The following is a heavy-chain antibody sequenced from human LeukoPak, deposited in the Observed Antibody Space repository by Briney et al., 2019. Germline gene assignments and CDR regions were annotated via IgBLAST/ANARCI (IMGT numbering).Heavy chain of an antibody. CDR1: GFTFSSYA. CDR3: AKGSSGSYWSLYY. Sequence: PGGSLRLSCAASGFTFSSYAMSWDRQAPGKGLEWVSAISGSGGSTYYADSVKGRFTISRDNSKNTLYLQMNSLRAEDTAVYYCAKGSSGSYWSLYYWGQGTLVTVSS. D-gene: IGHD1-26*01. J-gene: IGHJ4*02. CDR2: ISGSGGST. V-gene: IGHV3-23*01.